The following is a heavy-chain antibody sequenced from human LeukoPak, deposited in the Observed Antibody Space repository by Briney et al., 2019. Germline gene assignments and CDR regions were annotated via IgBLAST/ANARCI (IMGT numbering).Heavy chain of an antibody. Sequence: GGTLRLSCAASGFTFSSYGMTWVRQAPGKGLEWVSGISGSGGSTYYADSVKGRFTISRDNSKNTLYLQMNSLRAEDTAVYSCAKGYYYDSSGQRAAFDTWGQGTMVIVSS. CDR3: AKGYYYDSSGQRAAFDT. J-gene: IGHJ3*02. CDR2: ISGSGGST. D-gene: IGHD3-22*01. CDR1: GFTFSSYG. V-gene: IGHV3-23*01.